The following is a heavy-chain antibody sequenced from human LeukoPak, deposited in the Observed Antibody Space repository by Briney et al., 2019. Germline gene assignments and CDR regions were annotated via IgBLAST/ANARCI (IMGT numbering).Heavy chain of an antibody. CDR3: AREDLHGYNAFDI. Sequence: PSETLSLTCTVSGGSISSYYWSWIRQPPGKGLEWIGNIYYSGSTNYNPSLKSRVTISVDTSKNQFSLKLSSVSAADTAKYYCAREDLHGYNAFDIWGQGTMVTVSS. CDR2: IYYSGST. V-gene: IGHV4-59*01. D-gene: IGHD1-1*01. J-gene: IGHJ3*02. CDR1: GGSISSYY.